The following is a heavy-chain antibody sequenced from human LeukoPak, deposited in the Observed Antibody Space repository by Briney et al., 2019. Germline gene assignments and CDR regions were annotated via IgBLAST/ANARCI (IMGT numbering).Heavy chain of an antibody. Sequence: VASVKVSCKASGYTFTSFDINWVRQATGQGLEWMGWMNPNINKAGYAQKFQGRVTLTMNTFISTAYMELSGLTSEDTAVYYCARVKRLPMVWFDPWGQGTLVTVSS. CDR1: GYTFTSFD. CDR2: MNPNINKA. V-gene: IGHV1-8*01. D-gene: IGHD6-25*01. J-gene: IGHJ5*02. CDR3: ARVKRLPMVWFDP.